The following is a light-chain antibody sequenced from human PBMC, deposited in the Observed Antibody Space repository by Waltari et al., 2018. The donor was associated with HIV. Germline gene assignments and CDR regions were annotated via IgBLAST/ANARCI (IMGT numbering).Light chain of an antibody. V-gene: IGLV2-14*01. CDR1: SSDVGGYNY. CDR2: EVS. CDR3: SSYTSSSTYNYV. J-gene: IGLJ1*01. Sequence: QSALTQPASVSGSPGQSITISCTGTSSDVGGYNYVSWYQQHPGKAPQLMIYEVSNRPSGVSNRFSGSKSGNTASLTISGLQAEDEADYYCSSYTSSSTYNYVFGTGTKVTVL.